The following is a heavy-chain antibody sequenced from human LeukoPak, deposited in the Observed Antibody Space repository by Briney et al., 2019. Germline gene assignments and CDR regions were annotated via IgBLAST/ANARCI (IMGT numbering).Heavy chain of an antibody. V-gene: IGHV3-30*02. CDR3: AKRIVGASAADYMDV. Sequence: GGSLRLSCAASGFTFNRRGMHWVRQAPGKGLEWVAFIRYDGSNKYYADSVKGRFTISRDNSKNTLYLQMNSLRAEDTAVYYCAKRIVGASAADYMDVWGKGTTVTISS. J-gene: IGHJ6*03. CDR2: IRYDGSNK. D-gene: IGHD1-26*01. CDR1: GFTFNRRG.